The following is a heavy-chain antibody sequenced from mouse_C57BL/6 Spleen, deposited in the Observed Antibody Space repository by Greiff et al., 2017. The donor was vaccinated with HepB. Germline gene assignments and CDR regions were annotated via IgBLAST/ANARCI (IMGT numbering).Heavy chain of an antibody. CDR2: IHPNSGST. CDR3: ARTGIDSSGYLYYAMDY. Sequence: LQQPGAELVKPGASVKLSCKASGYTFTSYWMHWVKQRPGQGLEWIGMIHPNSGSTNYNEKFKSKATLTVDKSSSTAYMQLSSLTSEDSAVYYCARTGIDSSGYLYYAMDYWGQGTSVTVSS. J-gene: IGHJ4*01. D-gene: IGHD3-2*02. V-gene: IGHV1-64*01. CDR1: GYTFTSYW.